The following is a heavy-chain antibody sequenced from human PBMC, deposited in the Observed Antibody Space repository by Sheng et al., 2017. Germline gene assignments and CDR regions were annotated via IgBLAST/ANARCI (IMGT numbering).Heavy chain of an antibody. D-gene: IGHD3-22*01. J-gene: IGHJ4*02. CDR1: GGSISSSSYY. CDR2: IYYSGST. CDR3: ARVRVVVPRNTFDY. Sequence: QLQLQESGPGLVKPSETLSLTCTVSGGSISSSSYYWGWIRQPPGKGLEWIGSIYYSGSTYYNPSLKSRVTISVDTSKNQFSLKLSSVTAADTAVYYCARVRVVVPRNTFDYWAREPWSTVSS. V-gene: IGHV4-39*07.